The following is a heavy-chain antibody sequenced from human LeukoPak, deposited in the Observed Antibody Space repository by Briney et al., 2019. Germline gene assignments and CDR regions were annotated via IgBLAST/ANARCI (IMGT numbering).Heavy chain of an antibody. D-gene: IGHD6-6*01. CDR2: ISGGGGST. Sequence: GGSLRLSCAASGFTFSSYAMTWVRHAPGKGLEWVSAISGGGGSTYHADSVKGRFTISRDNSKNTLYLQMDSLGAEDTAVYYCANSYTSSSRTPFDCWGQGTLVTVSS. J-gene: IGHJ4*02. CDR3: ANSYTSSSRTPFDC. CDR1: GFTFSSYA. V-gene: IGHV3-23*01.